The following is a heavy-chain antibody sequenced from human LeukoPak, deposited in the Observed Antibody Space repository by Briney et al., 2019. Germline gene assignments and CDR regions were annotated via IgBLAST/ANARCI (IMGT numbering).Heavy chain of an antibody. CDR1: GGSISSYY. Sequence: SETLSLTCTVSGGSISSYYWSWIRQPPGRGLEWIGNIYYSGSTYYNPSLKSRLTISVDTSKNQFSLKLSSVTAADTAVYYCARDSRPLSGGSWHDYWGQGTLVTVSS. CDR3: ARDSRPLSGGSWHDY. D-gene: IGHD2-15*01. V-gene: IGHV4-30-4*08. J-gene: IGHJ4*02. CDR2: IYYSGST.